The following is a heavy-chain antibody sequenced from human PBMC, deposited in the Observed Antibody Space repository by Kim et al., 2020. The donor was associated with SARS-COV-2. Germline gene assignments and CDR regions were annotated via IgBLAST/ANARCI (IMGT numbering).Heavy chain of an antibody. CDR3: AKDIGHGGHPSHYYYYMDV. CDR1: GFTFDDYA. V-gene: IGHV3-43*02. D-gene: IGHD4-17*01. Sequence: GGSLRLSCAASGFTFDDYAMHWVRQAPGKGLEWVSLISGDGGSTYYADSVKGRFTISRDNSKNSLYLQMNSLRTEDTALYYCAKDIGHGGHPSHYYYYMDVWGKGTTVTVSS. J-gene: IGHJ6*03. CDR2: ISGDGGST.